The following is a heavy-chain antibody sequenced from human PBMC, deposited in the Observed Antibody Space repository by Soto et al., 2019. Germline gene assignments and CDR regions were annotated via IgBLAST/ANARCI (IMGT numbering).Heavy chain of an antibody. V-gene: IGHV4-59*01. D-gene: IGHD3-3*01. CDR2: IYYTGIT. CDR1: GGSITDNY. Sequence: SETLSLTCSVSGGSITDNYWTWIRQSPGKGLEWVGYIYYTGITNYNPSLKRRVTISLDRSKNQFSLKLDSVTAADTAVYYCARALDYDFWGGRNWFDPRGQGTLVTVSS. CDR3: ARALDYDFWGGRNWFDP. J-gene: IGHJ5*02.